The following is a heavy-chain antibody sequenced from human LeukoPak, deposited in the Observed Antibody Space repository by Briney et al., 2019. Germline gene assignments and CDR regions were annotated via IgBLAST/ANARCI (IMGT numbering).Heavy chain of an antibody. Sequence: PGGSLRLSCAASGFTVSSNYMSWVRQAPGKGLEWVSAISGSGGSTYYADSVKGRFTISRDNSKNTLYLQMNSLRAEDTAVYYCAKDLSADYYDSSGYFQHWGQGTLVTVSS. CDR2: ISGSGGST. CDR1: GFTVSSNY. V-gene: IGHV3-23*01. D-gene: IGHD3-22*01. CDR3: AKDLSADYYDSSGYFQH. J-gene: IGHJ1*01.